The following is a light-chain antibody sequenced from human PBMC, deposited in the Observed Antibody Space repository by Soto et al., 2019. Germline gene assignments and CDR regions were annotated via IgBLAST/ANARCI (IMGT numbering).Light chain of an antibody. Sequence: QSVLTQPASVSGSLGQSITISCTGTSSDVGSYNLVSWYQQHPGKAPKLMIYEVSKRPSGVSNRFSGSKSGNTASLTISGLQAEDEADYYCCSYAGSSLVFGGGTKVTVL. V-gene: IGLV2-23*02. J-gene: IGLJ2*01. CDR3: CSYAGSSLV. CDR2: EVS. CDR1: SSDVGSYNL.